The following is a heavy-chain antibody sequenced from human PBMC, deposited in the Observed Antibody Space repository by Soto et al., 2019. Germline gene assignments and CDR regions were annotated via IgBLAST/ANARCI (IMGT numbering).Heavy chain of an antibody. Sequence: GGSLRLSCAASGFTVSSNYMSWVRQAPGKGLEWVSVIYSGGSTYYADSVKGRFTISRDKSKNTLYLQMNSLRAEDTAVYYCARDYPINYGDYDYYYYYGMDVWGQGTTVTVSS. J-gene: IGHJ6*02. D-gene: IGHD4-17*01. CDR2: IYSGGST. CDR1: GFTVSSNY. CDR3: ARDYPINYGDYDYYYYYGMDV. V-gene: IGHV3-53*01.